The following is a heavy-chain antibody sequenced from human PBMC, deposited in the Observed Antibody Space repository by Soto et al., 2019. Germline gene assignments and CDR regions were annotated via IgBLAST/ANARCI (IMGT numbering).Heavy chain of an antibody. CDR2: ISSLGDST. D-gene: IGHD6-13*01. CDR3: XXXXAGWYFDL. Sequence: EVQLVESGGGLVQPGGSLRLSCAASGFMFNSYAMHWVRQAPGKGLEYVSAISSLGDSTFYANSVKDRFTISRDNSKXXXXXXXXXXXXXXMXVXXXXXXXAGWYFDLWGRGTLVTVSS. J-gene: IGHJ2*01. CDR1: GFMFNSYA. V-gene: IGHV3-64*01.